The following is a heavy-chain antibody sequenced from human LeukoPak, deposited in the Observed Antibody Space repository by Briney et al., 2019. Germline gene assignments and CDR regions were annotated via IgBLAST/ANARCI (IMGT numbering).Heavy chain of an antibody. CDR1: GFTFSSYA. Sequence: GGSLRFSGAASGFTFSSYAMSWVRQAPGKGLKWVSAIIGSRDNTYYADSVKGRFTISRDNSKNTVYLQMNSLRAEDTAVYYCAKGSMIVVVTLDAFDIWGQGTMVTVSS. CDR2: IIGSRDNT. V-gene: IGHV3-23*01. CDR3: AKGSMIVVVTLDAFDI. D-gene: IGHD3-22*01. J-gene: IGHJ3*02.